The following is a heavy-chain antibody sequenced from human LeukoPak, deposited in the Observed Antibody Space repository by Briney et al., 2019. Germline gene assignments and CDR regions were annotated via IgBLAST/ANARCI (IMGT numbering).Heavy chain of an antibody. CDR1: GFTFSTYG. CDR3: AKDSTSLWELLDY. CDR2: ISGSGGST. V-gene: IGHV3-23*01. J-gene: IGHJ4*02. Sequence: GGSLRLSCAASGFTFSTYGMSWVRQAPGKRLEWVSAISGSGGSTYYADSVKGRFTISRDNSKNTLYLQMNSLRAEDTAVYYCAKDSTSLWELLDYWGQGTLVTVSS. D-gene: IGHD1-26*01.